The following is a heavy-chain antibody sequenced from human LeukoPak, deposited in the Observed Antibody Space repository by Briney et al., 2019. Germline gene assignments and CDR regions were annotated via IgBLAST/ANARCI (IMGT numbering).Heavy chain of an antibody. CDR3: ARVPCITTTCSPINWFDP. CDR2: INPNSGDT. J-gene: IGHJ5*02. D-gene: IGHD2-2*01. Sequence: ASVKVSCKASGYTFTGYYMRWVRQAPGQGLEWMGWINPNSGDTGYAQIFQGRVTMTRDTSMSTAYMELSSLKSDDTAVYYCARVPCITTTCSPINWFDPWGQGTLVTVSS. CDR1: GYTFTGYY. V-gene: IGHV1-2*02.